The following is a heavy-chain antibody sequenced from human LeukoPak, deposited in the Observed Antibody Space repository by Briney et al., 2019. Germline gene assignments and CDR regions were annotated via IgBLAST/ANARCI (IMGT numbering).Heavy chain of an antibody. J-gene: IGHJ3*02. CDR1: GYTFTSYD. CDR3: ARFYYDSSGYYPDAFDI. V-gene: IGHV1-8*01. D-gene: IGHD3-22*01. CDR2: VNPNSGNT. Sequence: ASVKVSCKASGYTFTSYDINWVRQATGQGLEWMGWVNPNSGNTGYAQKFQGRVTMTRNTSISTAYMGLSSLRSEDTAVYYCARFYYDSSGYYPDAFDIWGQGTMVTVSS.